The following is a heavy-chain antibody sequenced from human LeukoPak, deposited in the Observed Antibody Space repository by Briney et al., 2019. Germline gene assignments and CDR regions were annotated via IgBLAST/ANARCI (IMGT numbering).Heavy chain of an antibody. CDR2: IYYSGST. CDR1: GGSISSGDYY. Sequence: PSETLSLTCTVSGGSISSGDYYWSWIRQPPGRGLEWIGYIYYSGSTYYNPSLKSRVTISVDTSKNQFSLKLSSVTAADTAVYYCARDNWQDYYDSSGRDAFDIWGQGTMVTVSS. J-gene: IGHJ3*02. V-gene: IGHV4-30-4*01. D-gene: IGHD3-22*01. CDR3: ARDNWQDYYDSSGRDAFDI.